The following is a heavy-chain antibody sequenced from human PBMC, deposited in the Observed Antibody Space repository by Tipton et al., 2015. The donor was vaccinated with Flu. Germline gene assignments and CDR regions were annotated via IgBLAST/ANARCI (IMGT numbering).Heavy chain of an antibody. CDR1: GYSWTSDGYS. J-gene: IGHJ5*02. CDR3: AREDWNYVFNP. V-gene: IGHV4-30-2*01. Sequence: GYSWTSDGYSWTWIRQPPGKGLECIGSIYHSGNIYYNPSLKSRVTISLDKSNNQISLKMSSLTAADTAVYYCAREDWNYVFNPWGQGTLVTVSS. CDR2: IYHSGNI. D-gene: IGHD1-7*01.